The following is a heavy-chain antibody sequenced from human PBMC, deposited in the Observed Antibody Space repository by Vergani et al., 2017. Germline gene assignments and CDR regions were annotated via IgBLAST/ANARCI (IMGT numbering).Heavy chain of an antibody. CDR1: GGSVSSGSYY. CDR3: ARGDIVVVPAALDAFDI. V-gene: IGHV4-61*10. CDR2: IYYSGST. J-gene: IGHJ3*02. Sequence: QVQLQESGPGLVKPSETLSLTCTVSGGSVSSGSYYWSWIRQPAGKGLEWIGYIYYSGSTNYNPSLKSRVTISVDTSKNQFSLKLSSVTAADTAVYYCARGDIVVVPAALDAFDIWGQGTMVTVSS. D-gene: IGHD2-2*01.